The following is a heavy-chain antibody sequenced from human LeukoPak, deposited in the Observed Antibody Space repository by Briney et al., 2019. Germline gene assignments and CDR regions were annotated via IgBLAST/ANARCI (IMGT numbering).Heavy chain of an antibody. CDR1: GGSISSYH. Sequence: SETLSLPCTVSGGSISSYHWSWIPQPPGEGLVGIGYIYYSGSTNYNPSLKSRVNISVDTSKNQFSLKLSSVTAADTAVYYCARHNYWGSGFGMDVWGQGTTVTVSS. D-gene: IGHD3-22*01. J-gene: IGHJ6*02. V-gene: IGHV4-59*08. CDR3: ARHNYWGSGFGMDV. CDR2: IYYSGST.